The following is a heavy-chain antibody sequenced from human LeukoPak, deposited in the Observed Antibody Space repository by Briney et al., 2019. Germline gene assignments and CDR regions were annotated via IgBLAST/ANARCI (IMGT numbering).Heavy chain of an antibody. J-gene: IGHJ4*02. CDR1: GFTFSSYW. CDR2: IKTDGTTT. V-gene: IGHV3-74*01. CDR3: ARGPYTSGVYRLDY. D-gene: IGHD6-19*01. Sequence: GGSLRLSCAASGFTFSSYWMHWVRQAPGEGLVWVSRIKTDGTTTNYADSVKGRFTVSRDNAKNTLYLQKNSLRAEDTAVYYCARGPYTSGVYRLDYWGQGTLVTVSS.